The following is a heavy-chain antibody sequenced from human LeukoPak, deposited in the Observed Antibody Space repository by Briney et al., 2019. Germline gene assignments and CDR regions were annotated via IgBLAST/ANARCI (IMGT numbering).Heavy chain of an antibody. J-gene: IGHJ6*03. V-gene: IGHV1-69*05. Sequence: SVKVSFKASGDTFNNYMITLVRQAPGEGLEGMGGVMPIFNTPNYAQKFQGRITIITDASTHTYYMELRSLRSEDTAVYSCARVDRHYFYMDVWGKGTTVTVSS. CDR2: VMPIFNTP. CDR1: GDTFNNYM. CDR3: ARVDRHYFYMDV.